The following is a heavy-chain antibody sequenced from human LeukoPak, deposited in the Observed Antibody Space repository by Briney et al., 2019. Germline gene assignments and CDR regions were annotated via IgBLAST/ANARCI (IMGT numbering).Heavy chain of an antibody. CDR1: GYAISSGYY. V-gene: IGHV4-38-2*02. CDR3: ARDLRFYGSGSPNWFDP. J-gene: IGHJ5*02. D-gene: IGHD3-10*01. Sequence: SETLSLTCAVSGYAISSGYYWGWIRQPPGKGLEWIGSIYHSGGTYYNPSLKSRVTISVDTSKNQFSLKLSSVTAADTAVYYCARDLRFYGSGSPNWFDPWGQGTLVTVSS. CDR2: IYHSGGT.